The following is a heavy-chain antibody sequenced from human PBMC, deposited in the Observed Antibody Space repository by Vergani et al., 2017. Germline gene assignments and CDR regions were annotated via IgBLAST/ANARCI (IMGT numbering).Heavy chain of an antibody. J-gene: IGHJ3*02. V-gene: IGHV3-11*01. CDR3: TRVGTWAFDI. CDR1: GFTFNAYY. D-gene: IGHD1-1*01. Sequence: QEQLVESGGGLVKPGGSLRLSCEASGFTFNAYYMSWVRQAPGKGPECVSYISVSGTSIHYTDSVKGRFTISRDNAKSSLSMPMHSLTAEDTAVYFCTRVGTWAFDIWGQGTVVTVSS. CDR2: ISVSGTSI.